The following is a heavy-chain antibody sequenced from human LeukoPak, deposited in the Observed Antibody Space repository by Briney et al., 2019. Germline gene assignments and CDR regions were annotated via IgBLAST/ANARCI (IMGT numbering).Heavy chain of an antibody. CDR1: GYTFSAYN. CDR3: ATNPAATRGFDN. V-gene: IGHV1-2*02. J-gene: IGHJ4*02. D-gene: IGHD2-2*01. Sequence: ASVKVSCKASGYTFSAYNMHWVRQAPGQGLEWMGWINLDWGGTDYAQKFQGRVTMTKDTSISTAYMELSRLRSDDTAVYYCATNPAATRGFDNWGQGTLVTVSS. CDR2: INLDWGGT.